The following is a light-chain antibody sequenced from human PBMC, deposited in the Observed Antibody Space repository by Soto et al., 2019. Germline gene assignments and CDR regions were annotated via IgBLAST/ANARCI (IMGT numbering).Light chain of an antibody. Sequence: EVVLTQSPVTLSLSPGERATLSCRASQSFRGLLAWYQQKPGQAPRLLIYDAYNRATGIPPRFSGSGSGTDFTLTSSSLEPEDSAVYYCHQRHMWPITFGQGTRLESK. V-gene: IGKV3-11*01. CDR1: QSFRGL. J-gene: IGKJ5*01. CDR3: HQRHMWPIT. CDR2: DAY.